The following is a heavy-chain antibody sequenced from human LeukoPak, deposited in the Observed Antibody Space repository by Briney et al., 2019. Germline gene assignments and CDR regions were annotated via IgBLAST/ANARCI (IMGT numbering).Heavy chain of an antibody. CDR3: ARRLYGDYDFDY. J-gene: IGHJ4*02. Sequence: SETLSLTCTVSGGSISSYYWGWIRQPPGKGLEWIGSIYYSGSTYYNPSLKSRVTISVDTSKNQFSPKLSSVTAADTAVYYCARRLYGDYDFDYWGQGTLVTVSS. CDR1: GGSISSYY. V-gene: IGHV4-39*01. D-gene: IGHD4-17*01. CDR2: IYYSGST.